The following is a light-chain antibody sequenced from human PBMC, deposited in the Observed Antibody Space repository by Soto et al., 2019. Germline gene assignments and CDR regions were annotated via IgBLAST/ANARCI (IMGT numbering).Light chain of an antibody. CDR1: SSDVGAYNY. V-gene: IGLV2-14*01. CDR2: EVS. Sequence: QSVLTQPASVSGSLGQSITISCTGTSSDVGAYNYVSWYQQHPGKAPKLLIYEVSNRPSGVSNRFSGSKSGNTASLTISGLQAEDEADYYCNSYTNIPTEVFGTGTKVTVL. J-gene: IGLJ1*01. CDR3: NSYTNIPTEV.